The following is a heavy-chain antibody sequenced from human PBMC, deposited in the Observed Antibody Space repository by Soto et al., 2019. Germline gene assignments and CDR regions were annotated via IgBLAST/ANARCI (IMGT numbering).Heavy chain of an antibody. CDR3: ARLPGRRWGSYRPFDS. CDR1: GGSFSDYS. D-gene: IGHD3-16*02. V-gene: IGHV4-34*01. Sequence: QVQLRQWGAGLLKPSETLSLTCAVFGGSFSDYSWSWIRQPPGKGLEWIGEINHGGNTNYNPSLKSRVTMSVDTSKNQFSLRLSSVTAADTAVFYCARLPGRRWGSYRPFDSWGQGILVTVSS. J-gene: IGHJ4*02. CDR2: INHGGNT.